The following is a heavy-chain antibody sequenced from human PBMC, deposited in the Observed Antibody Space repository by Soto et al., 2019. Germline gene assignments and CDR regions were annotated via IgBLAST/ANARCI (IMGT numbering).Heavy chain of an antibody. CDR1: GGSISRYY. CDR3: ARSRYTSGWWTPPFDY. V-gene: IGHV4-59*01. J-gene: IGHJ4*02. CDR2: IYYSGST. D-gene: IGHD6-19*01. Sequence: SETLSLTCAVSGGSISRYYWSWIRQRPGKGLEWIGYIYYSGSTNYNPSLKSRVTISVDTSKNQFSLKLTSVTAADTAVYYCARSRYTSGWWTPPFDYWGQGTLVTVSS.